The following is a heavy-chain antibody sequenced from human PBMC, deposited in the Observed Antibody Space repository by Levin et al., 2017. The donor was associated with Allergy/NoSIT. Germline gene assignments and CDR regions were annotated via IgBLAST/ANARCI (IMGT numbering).Heavy chain of an antibody. CDR1: GFTFSSYA. CDR2: ISYDGSNK. D-gene: IGHD5-18*01. CDR3: ARDSSYGSYYFDY. V-gene: IGHV3-30-3*01. J-gene: IGHJ4*02. Sequence: GESLKISCAASGFTFSSYAMHWVRQAPGKGLEWVAVISYDGSNKYYADSVKGRFTISRDNSKNTLYLQMNSLRAEDTAVYYCARDSSYGSYYFDYWGQGTLVTVSS.